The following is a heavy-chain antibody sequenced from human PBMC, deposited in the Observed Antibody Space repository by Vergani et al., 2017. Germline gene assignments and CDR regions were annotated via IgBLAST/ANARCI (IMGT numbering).Heavy chain of an antibody. D-gene: IGHD5-18*01. Sequence: QVQLQQWGAGLLKPSETLSLTCAVYGGSFSGYYWSWIRQPPGKGLEWIGEINHSGSTNYNPSLKSRATISVDTSKNQFSLKLSSVTAADTAVYYCALWAVDTAMVTDAFDIWGQGTMVTVSS. CDR3: ALWAVDTAMVTDAFDI. J-gene: IGHJ3*02. V-gene: IGHV4-34*01. CDR2: INHSGST. CDR1: GGSFSGYY.